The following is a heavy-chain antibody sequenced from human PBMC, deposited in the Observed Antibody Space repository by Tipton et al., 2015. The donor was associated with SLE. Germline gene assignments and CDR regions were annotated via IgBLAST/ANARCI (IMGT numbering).Heavy chain of an antibody. CDR1: GYTFTNYW. CDR3: ARLPYGSGKYYHEGY. D-gene: IGHD3-10*01. V-gene: IGHV5-51*03. Sequence: VQLVQSGAEVRKPGESLKISCKTSGYTFTNYWIGWVRQMPGKGLDWMGIIYPGDSDTRYSPSFQGQVTISADKSISTAYLQWSSLKASDTAVYYCARLPYGSGKYYHEGYWGQGTLVTVS. J-gene: IGHJ4*02. CDR2: IYPGDSDT.